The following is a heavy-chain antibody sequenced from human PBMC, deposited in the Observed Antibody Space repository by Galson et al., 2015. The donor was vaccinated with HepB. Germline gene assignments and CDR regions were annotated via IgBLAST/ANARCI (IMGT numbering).Heavy chain of an antibody. D-gene: IGHD1-26*01. CDR3: ARGSVVGATTLGKLVY. V-gene: IGHV1-24*01. Sequence: SVKVSCKVSGYTLTELSMHWVRQAPGKGLEWMGGFDPEDGETIYAQKFQGRVTMTEDTSTDTAYMELSSLRSEDTAVYYCARGSVVGATTLGKLVYWGQGTLVTVSS. J-gene: IGHJ4*02. CDR1: GYTLTELS. CDR2: FDPEDGET.